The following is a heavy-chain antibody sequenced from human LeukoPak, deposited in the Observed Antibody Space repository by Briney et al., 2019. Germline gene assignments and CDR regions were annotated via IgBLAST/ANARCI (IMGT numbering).Heavy chain of an antibody. J-gene: IGHJ4*02. D-gene: IGHD1/OR15-1a*01. CDR2: INQHGSET. V-gene: IGHV3-7*01. CDR3: AAQTI. Sequence: GGSLRLSCAASGFTFTNHWMNWVRQAPGKGLEWVASINQHGSETYYVDSVKGRFTISRDNAKNSLFLQMYSLRAEDTAVYYCAAQTIRGQGTLVTVSS. CDR1: GFTFTNHW.